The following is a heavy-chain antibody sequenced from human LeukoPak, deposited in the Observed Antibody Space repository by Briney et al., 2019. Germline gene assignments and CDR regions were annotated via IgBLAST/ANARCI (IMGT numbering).Heavy chain of an antibody. J-gene: IGHJ5*02. V-gene: IGHV3-21*01. CDR3: AGEYGPTAGLTWFDP. CDR1: GFTFSSSS. CDR2: ITRTSTYK. Sequence: PGGSLRLSCAASGFTFSSSSMNWVRQAPGKGLEWVSYITRTSTYKYYADSVKGRFTISRDNAKNSLYLQMNSLRVEDTAVYYCAGEYGPTAGLTWFDPWGQGILVTVSS. D-gene: IGHD1-14*01.